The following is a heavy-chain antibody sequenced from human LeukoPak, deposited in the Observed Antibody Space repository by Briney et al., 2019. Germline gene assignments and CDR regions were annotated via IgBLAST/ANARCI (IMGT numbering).Heavy chain of an antibody. J-gene: IGHJ4*02. V-gene: IGHV4-38-2*02. Sequence: PSETLSPTCAVSGYSITTGYYWGWIRQPPGKGLEWIGSIYHSGSTYYNPSLKSRVTISVDTSKNQFSLKLSSVTAADTAVYYCARETSYYYGSGSYFHWGQGTLVTVSS. CDR1: GYSITTGYY. CDR3: ARETSYYYGSGSYFH. CDR2: IYHSGST. D-gene: IGHD3-10*01.